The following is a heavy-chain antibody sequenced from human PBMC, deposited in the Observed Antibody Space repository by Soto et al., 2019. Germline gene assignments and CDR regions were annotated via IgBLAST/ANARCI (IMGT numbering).Heavy chain of an antibody. CDR2: INPNSGGT. V-gene: IGHV1-2*04. D-gene: IGHD1-26*01. J-gene: IGHJ4*02. CDR3: ARDNRQYSGSTDLDY. CDR1: GYTFTGYY. Sequence: PSVKVSCKASGYTFTGYYMHWVRQAPGQGLEWMGWINPNSGGTNYAQKFQGWVTMTRDTSISTAYMELSRLRSDDTAVYYCARDNRQYSGSTDLDYWGQGTLVTVSS.